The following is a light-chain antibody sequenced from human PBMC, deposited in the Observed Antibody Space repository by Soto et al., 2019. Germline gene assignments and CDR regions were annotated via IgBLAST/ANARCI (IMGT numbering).Light chain of an antibody. CDR2: GAS. Sequence: EIVMTQSPATLYVAPGERATLSCRASQSVSSNLAWYQQKPGQAPRLLIHGASTRATGIPARFSGSGSGTEFTLTISSLQSEDFAVYYCQQYNNWPHSYTFGLGTKLEIK. CDR3: QQYNNWPHSYT. J-gene: IGKJ2*01. CDR1: QSVSSN. V-gene: IGKV3-15*01.